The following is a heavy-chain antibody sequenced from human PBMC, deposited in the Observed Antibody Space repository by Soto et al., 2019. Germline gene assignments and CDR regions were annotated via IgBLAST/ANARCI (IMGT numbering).Heavy chain of an antibody. CDR1: GYTITSYA. CDR2: INAGNGNT. D-gene: IGHD6-25*01. CDR3: ARDQRIAFDY. J-gene: IGHJ4*02. V-gene: IGHV1-3*05. Sequence: QVQLVQSGAEEKKRGASVKVSCKASGYTITSYARSWVRQAPGQRLEWMGWINAGNGNTKYSEKFQGRVTITRDTSASTAYMELSSLRSEDTAVYYCARDQRIAFDYWGQGTLVTVSS.